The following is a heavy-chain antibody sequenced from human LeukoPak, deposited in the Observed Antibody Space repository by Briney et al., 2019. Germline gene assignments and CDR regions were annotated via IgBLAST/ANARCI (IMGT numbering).Heavy chain of an antibody. CDR1: GFTFSSYG. CDR3: AREYGRYCSGGSCYVDP. J-gene: IGHJ5*02. Sequence: GGSLRLFCAASGFTFSSYGMHWVRQAPGKGLEWVAVIWYDGSNKYYADSVKGRFTISRDNFKNTLYLQMNSLRAEDTAVYYCAREYGRYCSGGSCYVDPWGQGTLVTVSS. CDR2: IWYDGSNK. D-gene: IGHD2-15*01. V-gene: IGHV3-33*01.